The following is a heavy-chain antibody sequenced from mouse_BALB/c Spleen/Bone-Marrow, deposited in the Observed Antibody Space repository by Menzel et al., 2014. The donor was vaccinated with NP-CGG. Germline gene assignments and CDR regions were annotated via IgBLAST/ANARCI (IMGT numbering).Heavy chain of an antibody. J-gene: IGHJ2*01. CDR3: AREEDFFDY. Sequence: VQLVESGAELVKPGTSVKMSCKASGYTFTSYWMHWVKRRPGQGLEWIGDIYPGTNSTNYNEKFKTKATLTVDTSSSTAYMQLSSPTSEDSAVYYCAREEDFFDYWGQGTTLTVSS. V-gene: IGHV1-55*01. CDR1: GYTFTSYW. CDR2: IYPGTNST.